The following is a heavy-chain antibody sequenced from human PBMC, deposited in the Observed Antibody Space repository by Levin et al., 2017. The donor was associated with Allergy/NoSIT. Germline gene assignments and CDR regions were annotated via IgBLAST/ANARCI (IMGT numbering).Heavy chain of an antibody. CDR1: GGSISSSSYY. CDR2: IYYSGST. V-gene: IGHV4-39*01. J-gene: IGHJ4*02. Sequence: SQTLSLTCTVSGGSISSSSYYWGWIHQPPGKGLEWIGSIYYSGSTYYNPSLKSRVTISVDTSKNQFSLKLSSVTAADTAVYYCANGHPTTVTTFGYWGQGTLVTVSS. D-gene: IGHD4-17*01. CDR3: ANGHPTTVTTFGY.